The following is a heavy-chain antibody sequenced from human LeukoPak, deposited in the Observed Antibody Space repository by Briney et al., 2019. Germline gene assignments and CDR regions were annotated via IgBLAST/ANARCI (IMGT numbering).Heavy chain of an antibody. Sequence: SETLSLTCTVSGGSISSYYWSWIRQPPGKGLEWIGYIYYSGSTNYNPSLKSRVTISVDTSKNQFSLKLSSVTAADTAVYYCARVAVVPAANDAFDIWGQGTMVTVSS. CDR3: ARVAVVPAANDAFDI. D-gene: IGHD2-2*01. CDR1: GGSISSYY. V-gene: IGHV4-59*01. J-gene: IGHJ3*02. CDR2: IYYSGST.